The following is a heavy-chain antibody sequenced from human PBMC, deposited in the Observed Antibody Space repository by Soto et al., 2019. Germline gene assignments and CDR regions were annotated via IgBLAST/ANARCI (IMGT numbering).Heavy chain of an antibody. Sequence: GASAKVSCKASGYTFTSYYMHWVRQDPGQGLEWMGIINPSGGSTSYAQKFQGRVTMTRDTSTSTVYMELSSLRSEDTAVYYCARDLERYFDWFSPPYYYYGMDVWGQGTTVTVSS. D-gene: IGHD3-9*01. J-gene: IGHJ6*02. CDR1: GYTFTSYY. CDR2: INPSGGST. V-gene: IGHV1-46*01. CDR3: ARDLERYFDWFSPPYYYYGMDV.